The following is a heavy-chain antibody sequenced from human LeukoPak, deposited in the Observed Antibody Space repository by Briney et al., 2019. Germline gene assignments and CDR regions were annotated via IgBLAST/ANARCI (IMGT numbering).Heavy chain of an antibody. CDR2: IYYSGST. J-gene: IGHJ3*02. D-gene: IGHD3-9*01. Sequence: SETLSLTCTVSGGSISSYYWSWIRQPSGKGLEWIGYIYYSGSTNYNPSLKSRVTISVDTSKNQFSLKLSSVTAADTAVYYCARDRGYDILTGYYAFAFDIWGQGTMVTVSS. CDR3: ARDRGYDILTGYYAFAFDI. CDR1: GGSISSYY. V-gene: IGHV4-59*01.